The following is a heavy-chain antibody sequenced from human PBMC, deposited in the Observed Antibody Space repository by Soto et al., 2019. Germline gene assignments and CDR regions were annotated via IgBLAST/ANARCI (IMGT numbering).Heavy chain of an antibody. CDR3: ASSRGWRNYCYYYGMDF. Sequence: ASVKVSCKASGGTFSSYAISCVRQAPGQGLEWMGGIIPIFGTANYAQKFQGRVTITADESTSTAYMELSSLRSEDTAVYYCASSRGWRNYCYYYGMDFWGEGTTVTVSS. CDR1: GGTFSSYA. J-gene: IGHJ6*04. D-gene: IGHD6-19*01. CDR2: IIPIFGTA. V-gene: IGHV1-69*13.